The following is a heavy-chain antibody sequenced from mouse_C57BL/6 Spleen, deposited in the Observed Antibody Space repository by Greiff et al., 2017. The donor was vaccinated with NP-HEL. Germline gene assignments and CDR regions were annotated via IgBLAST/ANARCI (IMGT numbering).Heavy chain of an antibody. CDR2: IYPGDGDT. CDR1: GYAFSSSW. Sequence: QVQLQQSGPELVKPGASVKISCKASGYAFSSSWMNWVKQRLGKGLEWIGRIYPGDGDTNYNGKFKGKATLTADKSSSTAYMQLSSLTSEDSAVYFCARFWDGFDYWGQGTTLTVSS. CDR3: ARFWDGFDY. V-gene: IGHV1-82*01. D-gene: IGHD4-1*01. J-gene: IGHJ2*01.